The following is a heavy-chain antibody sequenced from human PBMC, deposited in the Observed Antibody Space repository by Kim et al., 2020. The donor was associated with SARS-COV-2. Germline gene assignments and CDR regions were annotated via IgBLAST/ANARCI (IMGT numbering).Heavy chain of an antibody. CDR3: ARSTPYSKNFDY. CDR1: GGSISSSSYY. Sequence: SETLSLTCTVSGGSISSSSYYWGWIRQPPGKGLEWIGSIYYSGSTYYNPSLKSRVTISVDTSKNQFSLKLSSVTAADTAVYYCARSTPYSKNFDYWGQGT. V-gene: IGHV4-39*01. D-gene: IGHD5-18*01. J-gene: IGHJ4*02. CDR2: IYYSGST.